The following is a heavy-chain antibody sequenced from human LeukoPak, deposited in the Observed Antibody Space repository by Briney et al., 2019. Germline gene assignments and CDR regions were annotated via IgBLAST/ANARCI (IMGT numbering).Heavy chain of an antibody. CDR3: ARVLLWFGELGQLFDY. J-gene: IGHJ4*02. CDR2: IYYSGST. V-gene: IGHV4-39*07. D-gene: IGHD3-10*01. Sequence: SETLSLTCTVSGGSISSSSYYWGWIRQPPGKGLEWIGSIYYSGSTYYNPSLKSRVTISVDTSKNQFSLKLSSVTAADTAVYYCARVLLWFGELGQLFDYWGQGTLVTVSS. CDR1: GGSISSSSYY.